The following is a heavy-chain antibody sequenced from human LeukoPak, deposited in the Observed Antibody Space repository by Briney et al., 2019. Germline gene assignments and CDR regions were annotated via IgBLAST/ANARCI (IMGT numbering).Heavy chain of an antibody. Sequence: SETLSLTRAVYGGSFSGYYWSWIRQPPGKGLEWIGEINHSGSTNYNPSLKSRVTISVDTSKNQFSLKLSSVTAADTAVYYCARPKPSGSYDYWGQGTLVTVSS. CDR1: GGSFSGYY. D-gene: IGHD1-26*01. CDR3: ARPKPSGSYDY. CDR2: INHSGST. V-gene: IGHV4-34*01. J-gene: IGHJ4*02.